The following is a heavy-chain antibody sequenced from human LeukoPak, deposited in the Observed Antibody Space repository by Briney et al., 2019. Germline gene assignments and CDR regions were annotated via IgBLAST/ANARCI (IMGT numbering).Heavy chain of an antibody. D-gene: IGHD6-13*01. J-gene: IGHJ4*02. CDR1: GFTFSSYW. CDR2: IKQDGSEK. Sequence: GGSLRLSCAASGFTFSSYWMSWVRQAPGKGLEWVANIKQDGSEKYYVDSVKGRFTISRDNAKNSLYLQMNSLRAEDTAVYYCARRPGTSSSWYGGSSFDYWGQGTLVTVSS. V-gene: IGHV3-7*01. CDR3: ARRPGTSSSWYGGSSFDY.